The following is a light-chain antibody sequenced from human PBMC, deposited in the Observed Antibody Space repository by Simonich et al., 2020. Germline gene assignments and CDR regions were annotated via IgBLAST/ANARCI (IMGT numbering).Light chain of an antibody. CDR3: QVWDSSSDVV. CDR1: NIGSKS. V-gene: IGLV3-21*03. J-gene: IGLJ2*01. Sequence: SYVLTQPPSVSVAPGKTARITCGGNNIGSKSVHWYQQKPGQAPVLVGYDDSDRPSGIPERFSGSNSGNTATLTISRVEAEDEAGYYCQVWDSSSDVVFGGGTKLTVL. CDR2: DDS.